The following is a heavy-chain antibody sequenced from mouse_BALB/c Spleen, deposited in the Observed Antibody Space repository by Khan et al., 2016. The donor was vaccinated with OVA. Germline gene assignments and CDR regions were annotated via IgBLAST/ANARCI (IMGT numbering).Heavy chain of an antibody. CDR1: GYSFTGYF. J-gene: IGHJ2*01. Sequence: EVQLQQSGPELVRPGASVKISCTTSGYSFTGYFMNWVMQSHGKSLEWIGRINPHIGETFYNQRFKDKATLTVDESSSTAHMELRSLASDDSAVYYCTRIYRSDFDYWCQGTTLTVSS. CDR2: INPHIGET. V-gene: IGHV1-20*02. CDR3: TRIYRSDFDY. D-gene: IGHD1-1*01.